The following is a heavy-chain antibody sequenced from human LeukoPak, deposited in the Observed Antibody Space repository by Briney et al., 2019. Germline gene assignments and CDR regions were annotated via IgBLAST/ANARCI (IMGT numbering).Heavy chain of an antibody. Sequence: GASVKVSCKASGYTFTSYGVSWVRQAPGQGLEWMGWISAYNGNTNYAQKLQGRVTMTTDTSTSTAYMELRSLRSDDTAVYYCATDVLLWFGEPHYYYYGMDVWGQGTTVTVSS. D-gene: IGHD3-10*01. CDR1: GYTFTSYG. CDR2: ISAYNGNT. J-gene: IGHJ6*02. V-gene: IGHV1-18*01. CDR3: ATDVLLWFGEPHYYYYGMDV.